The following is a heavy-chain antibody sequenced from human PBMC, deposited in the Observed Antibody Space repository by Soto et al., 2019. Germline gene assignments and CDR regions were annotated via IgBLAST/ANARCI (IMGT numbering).Heavy chain of an antibody. D-gene: IGHD5-12*01. Sequence: ASVKVSCKASGYTFTSYYMHWVRQAPGKGLEWMGGFDPEDGETIYAQKFQGRVTMTEDTSTDTAYMELSSLRSEDTAVYYCATNIKSPPQWLRLNYYYYYGMDVWGQGTTDTVSS. CDR3: ATNIKSPPQWLRLNYYYYYGMDV. V-gene: IGHV1-24*01. CDR1: GYTFTSYY. J-gene: IGHJ6*02. CDR2: FDPEDGET.